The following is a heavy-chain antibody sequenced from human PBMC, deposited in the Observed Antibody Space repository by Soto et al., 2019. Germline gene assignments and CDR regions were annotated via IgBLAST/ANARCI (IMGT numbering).Heavy chain of an antibody. V-gene: IGHV1-18*01. Sequence: QVQLVQSGAEVKKPGASVKFSCKASGYTFTSYVISWVRQAPGQGLEWMGWISAYNGNTNYAQKLQGRVTMTTDTSTSTAYMELRSLRSDDTAVYYCARDREPYNGEVGTVWFDPWGQGTLVTVSS. D-gene: IGHD1-1*01. CDR2: ISAYNGNT. CDR3: ARDREPYNGEVGTVWFDP. J-gene: IGHJ5*02. CDR1: GYTFTSYV.